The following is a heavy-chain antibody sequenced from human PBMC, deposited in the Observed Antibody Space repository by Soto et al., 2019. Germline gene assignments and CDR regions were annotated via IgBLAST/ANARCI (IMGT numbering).Heavy chain of an antibody. CDR1: GYNFTNYY. Sequence: GESLKISCQASGYNFTNYYIAWVRQVPGKGLEWMGRIDPSDSYIKYSPSFEGHVTMSVDKSISTAFLQWSRLEASDTAMYFCAIPLAGTNPFDYWGQGSLVTVSS. V-gene: IGHV5-10-1*01. D-gene: IGHD1-7*01. CDR3: AIPLAGTNPFDY. J-gene: IGHJ4*02. CDR2: IDPSDSYI.